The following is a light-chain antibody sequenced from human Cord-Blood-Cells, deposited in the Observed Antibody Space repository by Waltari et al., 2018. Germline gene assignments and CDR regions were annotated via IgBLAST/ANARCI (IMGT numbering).Light chain of an antibody. CDR1: SSDVGRYNL. CDR3: CSYAGSSTGVV. J-gene: IGLJ2*01. Sequence: QSALTQPASVSGSPGPSITISCTGTSSDVGRYNLVSWYQQPPGKAPKLMIYEVSKRPSGVSNRFSGSKSGNTASLTISGLQAEDEADYYCCSYAGSSTGVVFGGGTKLTVL. V-gene: IGLV2-23*02. CDR2: EVS.